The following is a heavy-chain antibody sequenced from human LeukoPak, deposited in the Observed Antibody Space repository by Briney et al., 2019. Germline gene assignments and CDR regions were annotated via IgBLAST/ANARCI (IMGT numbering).Heavy chain of an antibody. Sequence: ASVKVSCKASGYTFTSYGISWVRQAPGQGLEWMGWISAYNGNTNYAQKLQGRVTMTTDTSTSTAYMELRSLRSHDTAVYYCARDSGDDSSGYYYVPFDYWGQGTLVTVSS. J-gene: IGHJ4*02. V-gene: IGHV1-18*01. D-gene: IGHD3-22*01. CDR1: GYTFTSYG. CDR2: ISAYNGNT. CDR3: ARDSGDDSSGYYYVPFDY.